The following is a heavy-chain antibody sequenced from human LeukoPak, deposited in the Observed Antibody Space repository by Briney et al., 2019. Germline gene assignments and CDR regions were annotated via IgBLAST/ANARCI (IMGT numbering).Heavy chain of an antibody. J-gene: IGHJ4*02. CDR1: GVTFSSYD. D-gene: IGHD3-22*01. Sequence: VGSLRLSCAASGVTFSSYDMHWVRQAPGKGLGWVAFIRYDGNIKYYADSVKGRLTISRDNSKNTLYLQMNSLRAEDTAVYHCAKGRYPDSSGYPIDYWGQGTLVTVSS. CDR3: AKGRYPDSSGYPIDY. V-gene: IGHV3-30*02. CDR2: IRYDGNIK.